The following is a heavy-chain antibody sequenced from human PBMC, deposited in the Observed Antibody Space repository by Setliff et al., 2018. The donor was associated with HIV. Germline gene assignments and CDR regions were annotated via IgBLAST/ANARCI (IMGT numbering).Heavy chain of an antibody. CDR1: GYNFTSHD. D-gene: IGHD2-2*01. Sequence: ASVKVSCKASGYNFTSHDINWVRQAPGQGLEWMGWMNPKSGNTGYARKLQGRVTMTRKTSISTAYMELRSLRSDDTAVYYCARGYCSSTSCYGIYYFDNWGQGTPVTVSS. J-gene: IGHJ4*02. CDR3: ARGYCSSTSCYGIYYFDN. V-gene: IGHV1-8*01. CDR2: MNPKSGNT.